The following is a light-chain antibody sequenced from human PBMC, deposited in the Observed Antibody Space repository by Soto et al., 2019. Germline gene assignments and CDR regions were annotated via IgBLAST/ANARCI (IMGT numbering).Light chain of an antibody. J-gene: IGKJ1*01. CDR1: QSLLHSDGYNY. CDR3: LQALQTPPWT. Sequence: IVVTQSPLSLPVTPGEPASISCRSSQSLLHSDGYNYLDWYLQKPGQSPQLLIYLGSSRASGVPDRCSGSGSGTDFTLKISRVEAEDVGVYYCLQALQTPPWTFGQGTKVDIK. V-gene: IGKV2-28*01. CDR2: LGS.